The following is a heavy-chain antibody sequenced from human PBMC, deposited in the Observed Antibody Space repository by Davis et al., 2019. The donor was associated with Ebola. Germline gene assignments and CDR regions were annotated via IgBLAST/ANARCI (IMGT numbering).Heavy chain of an antibody. CDR3: ARRVATSFWYFDL. V-gene: IGHV5-51*01. J-gene: IGHJ2*01. D-gene: IGHD5-12*01. CDR2: IYPGDSDT. Sequence: KVSCKGSGYSFSNYWVGWVRQMPGKGLEWMGIIYPGDSDTRYSPSFQGQVTISADKSISTAYLQWSSLEASDTAMYYCARRVATSFWYFDLWGRGTLVTVSS. CDR1: GYSFSNYW.